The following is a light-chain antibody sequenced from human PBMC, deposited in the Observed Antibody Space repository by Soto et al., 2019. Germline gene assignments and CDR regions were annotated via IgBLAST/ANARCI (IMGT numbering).Light chain of an antibody. CDR2: AAS. CDR1: ESIKNNY. V-gene: IGKV3-20*01. J-gene: IGKJ1*01. CDR3: QQYATPPRT. Sequence: ENVLTQSPGTLSLSPGEEATLSCRANESIKNNYLAWYQQIPGHPPRLIFYAASSRATGIPDRFSGRGSGTDFTLTISRLEPEDFSVYYCQQYATPPRTFGQGTKVEIK.